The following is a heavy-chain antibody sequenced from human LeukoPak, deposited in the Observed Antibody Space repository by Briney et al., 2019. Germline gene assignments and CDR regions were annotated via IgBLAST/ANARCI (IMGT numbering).Heavy chain of an antibody. CDR2: ISSSSSYI. J-gene: IGHJ4*02. Sequence: GGSLRLSCATSGFTFSRYEMNWVRQAPGKGLEWVSSISSSSSYIYYADSVKGRFTISRDNAKNSLYLQMNSLRAEDTAVYYCARDYYDSSGYYWGQGTLVTVSS. V-gene: IGHV3-21*01. CDR1: GFTFSRYE. D-gene: IGHD3-22*01. CDR3: ARDYYDSSGYY.